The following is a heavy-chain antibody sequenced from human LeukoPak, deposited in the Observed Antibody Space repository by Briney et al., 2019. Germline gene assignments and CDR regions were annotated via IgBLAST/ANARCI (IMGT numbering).Heavy chain of an antibody. CDR1: GFTFSSYE. V-gene: IGHV3-48*03. D-gene: IGHD5-24*01. CDR3: ARLKMATMAVDY. J-gene: IGHJ4*02. CDR2: IGARGGTI. Sequence: PGGSLRLSCAASGFTFSSYEMNWVRQAPGKGLEWVLYIGARGGTIYYAGSVRGRFTISRDNAKNSLYLQMNSLRAEDTAVYYCARLKMATMAVDYWGQGTLVTVSS.